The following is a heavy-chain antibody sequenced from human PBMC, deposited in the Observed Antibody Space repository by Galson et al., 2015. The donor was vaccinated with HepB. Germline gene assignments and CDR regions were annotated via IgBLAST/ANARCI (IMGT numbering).Heavy chain of an antibody. J-gene: IGHJ5*01. CDR2: IIPMYGMT. V-gene: IGHV1-69*13. CDR3: ARDFAAGTSLAFDS. Sequence: SVKVSCKASGTAFSRFSLSWVRQAPGQGLEWMGRIIPMYGMTNYARKFQGRLTITADESTNTAFIELSSLRSEDTAIYYCARDFAAGTSLAFDSWGQGTLVTVSS. CDR1: GTAFSRFS. D-gene: IGHD1-1*01.